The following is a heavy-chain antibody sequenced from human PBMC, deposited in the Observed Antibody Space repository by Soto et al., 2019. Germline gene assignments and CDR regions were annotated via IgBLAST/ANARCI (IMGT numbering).Heavy chain of an antibody. CDR3: ARGRYCSGGSCYRGLDWFDP. Sequence: QVQLQQWGAGLLKPSETLSLTCAVYGGSFSGYYWSWLRQPPGKGLEWIGEINHSGSTNYNPSPKSRVTISLDTSQNQFSLKLSSVTAADTAVYYCARGRYCSGGSCYRGLDWFDPWGQGSLVTVSS. V-gene: IGHV4-34*01. CDR1: GGSFSGYY. CDR2: INHSGST. D-gene: IGHD2-15*01. J-gene: IGHJ5*02.